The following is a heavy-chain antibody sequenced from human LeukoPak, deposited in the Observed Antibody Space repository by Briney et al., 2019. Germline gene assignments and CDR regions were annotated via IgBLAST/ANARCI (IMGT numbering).Heavy chain of an antibody. CDR1: GGSFSGYY. CDR3: ARGAAAAGTGYYYYGMDV. Sequence: SETLSLTCAVYGGSFSGYYWSWIRQPPGKGLEWIGEINHSGSTNYNPSLKSRVTISVDTSKSQFSLKLSSVTAADTAVYYCARGAAAAGTGYYYYGMDVWGQGTTVTVSS. V-gene: IGHV4-34*01. J-gene: IGHJ6*02. D-gene: IGHD6-13*01. CDR2: INHSGST.